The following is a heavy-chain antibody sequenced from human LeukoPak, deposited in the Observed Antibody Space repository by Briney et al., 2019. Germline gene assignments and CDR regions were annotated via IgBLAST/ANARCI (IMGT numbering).Heavy chain of an antibody. Sequence: ASVKVSCKASGYTFTSYGISWVRQAPGQGLEWMGWISAYNGNTNYAQKLQGRVTMTTDTSTSTAYMELRSLRSEDTAVYYCARTPFPYSYGYGAYWGQGTLVTVSS. CDR1: GYTFTSYG. D-gene: IGHD5-18*01. CDR3: ARTPFPYSYGYGAY. V-gene: IGHV1-18*01. CDR2: ISAYNGNT. J-gene: IGHJ4*02.